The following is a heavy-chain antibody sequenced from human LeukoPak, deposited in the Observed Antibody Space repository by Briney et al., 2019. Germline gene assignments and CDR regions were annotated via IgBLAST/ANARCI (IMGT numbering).Heavy chain of an antibody. Sequence: GGSLRLSCAASGFTFSSYGMHWVRQAPGKGLEWVAVIWYDGSNKYYADSVKGRFTISRDNSKNTLYLQMNSLRAEDTAVYYCARDPGYSSGWPLGYYFDYWGQGTLVTVSS. CDR2: IWYDGSNK. CDR1: GFTFSSYG. D-gene: IGHD6-19*01. J-gene: IGHJ4*02. V-gene: IGHV3-33*08. CDR3: ARDPGYSSGWPLGYYFDY.